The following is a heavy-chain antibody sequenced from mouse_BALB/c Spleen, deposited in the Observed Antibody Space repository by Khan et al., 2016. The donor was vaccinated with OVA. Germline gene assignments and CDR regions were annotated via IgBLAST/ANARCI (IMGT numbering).Heavy chain of an antibody. Sequence: QVQLQHPGAELVKPGTSVKLSCKASGYTFTSYYMYWVKKRPGQGLEWIGGINPSNGETIFNEKFKSKATLTVDKSSSTAYMQLNSLTSEDSAVYYCTRSAYGDPFAYWGQGTLVTVSA. J-gene: IGHJ3*01. CDR3: TRSAYGDPFAY. D-gene: IGHD2-13*01. CDR1: GYTFTSYY. V-gene: IGHV1S81*02. CDR2: INPSNGET.